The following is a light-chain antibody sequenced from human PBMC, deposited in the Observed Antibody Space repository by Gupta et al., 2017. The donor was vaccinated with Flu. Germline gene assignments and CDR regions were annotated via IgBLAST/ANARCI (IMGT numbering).Light chain of an antibody. CDR1: QGLLYSDGNNY. Sequence: VTPGQPASISCRSSQGLLYSDGNNYLDWFQHRPGQSPRRLIYLVSNRASGVTDRFSGSGSGTYFTLRISMVDADDVVVYFCMQGAHWPWAFGQGTKLEIK. V-gene: IGKV2-30*01. J-gene: IGKJ1*01. CDR2: LVS. CDR3: MQGAHWPWA.